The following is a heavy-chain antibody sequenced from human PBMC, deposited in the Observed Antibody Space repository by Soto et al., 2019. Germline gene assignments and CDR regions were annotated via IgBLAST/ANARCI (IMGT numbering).Heavy chain of an antibody. V-gene: IGHV4-38-2*01. D-gene: IGHD3-22*01. CDR2: IYYTGST. J-gene: IGHJ4*02. CDR3: AVKRYNDADTYDH. CDR1: GYSISTGYY. Sequence: SETLSLTCAVSGYSISTGYYWAWIRQPPGKGLEWIGNIYYTGSTYYNPSLKSRVTISLGTSRNQFSLRLKSVTAADTAVYYCAVKRYNDADTYDHWGQGSLVTVYS.